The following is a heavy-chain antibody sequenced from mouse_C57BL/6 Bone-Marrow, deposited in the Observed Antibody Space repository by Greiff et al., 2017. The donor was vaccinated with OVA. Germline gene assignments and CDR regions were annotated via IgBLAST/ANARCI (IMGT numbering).Heavy chain of an antibody. CDR3: AKRNYSNSYWYFDV. D-gene: IGHD2-5*01. Sequence: VQLVESGPGLVQPSQSLSITCTVSGFSLTSYGVHWVRQPPGKGLEWLGVIWSGGSTDYNAAFISRLSISKDNSKSQVFFKMNSLQTDDTAIYYCAKRNYSNSYWYFDVWGTGTTVTVSS. CDR2: IWSGGST. J-gene: IGHJ1*03. CDR1: GFSLTSYG. V-gene: IGHV2-4*01.